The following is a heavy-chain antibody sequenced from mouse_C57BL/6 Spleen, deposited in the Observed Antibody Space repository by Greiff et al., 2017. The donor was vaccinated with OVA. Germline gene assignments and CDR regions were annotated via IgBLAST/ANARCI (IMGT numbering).Heavy chain of an antibody. CDR1: GYTFTSYW. CDR2: IHPNSGST. CDR3: ARRELLRSFDY. Sequence: QVQLQQPGAELVKPGASVKLSCKASGYTFTSYWMHWVKQRPGQGLEWIGMIHPNSGSTNYNEKFKSKATLTVDKSSSTAYMQLSSLTSEDSAVYYCARRELLRSFDYWGQGTTLTVSS. D-gene: IGHD1-1*01. V-gene: IGHV1-64*01. J-gene: IGHJ2*01.